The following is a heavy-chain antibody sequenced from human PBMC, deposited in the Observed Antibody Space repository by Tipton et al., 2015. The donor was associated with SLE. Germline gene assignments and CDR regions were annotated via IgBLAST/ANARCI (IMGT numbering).Heavy chain of an antibody. Sequence: TLSLTCAVSGGSISSRNWWSWVRQSPGKGLEWIGEIFHRGTTNYNPSLKSRVSISVDTSTSQFSLTLNSVTAADTAVYYCAGDSSGSYYDRGGYYQLANRHFDSWGRGTLVTVSS. V-gene: IGHV4-4*02. CDR1: GGSISSRNW. J-gene: IGHJ4*02. CDR2: IFHRGTT. CDR3: AGDSSGSYYDRGGYYQLANRHFDS. D-gene: IGHD3-22*01.